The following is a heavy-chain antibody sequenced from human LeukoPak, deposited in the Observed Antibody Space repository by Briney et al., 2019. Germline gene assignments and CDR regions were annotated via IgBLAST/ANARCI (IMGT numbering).Heavy chain of an antibody. CDR3: ARGNGHASDI. CDR1: GFTFSSDW. V-gene: IGHV3-74*01. D-gene: IGHD2-8*01. CDR2: ITSDGSST. J-gene: IGHJ3*02. Sequence: GGSLRLSCAASGFTFSSDWMHWVRQPPGKGLVWVSRITSDGSSTSYADSVKGRFTISRDNAKNTLYLQMNSLRAEDRAVYYCARGNGHASDIWGQGTMVTVSS.